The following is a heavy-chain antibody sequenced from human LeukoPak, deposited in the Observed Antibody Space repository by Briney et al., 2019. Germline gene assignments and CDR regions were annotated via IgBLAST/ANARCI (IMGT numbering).Heavy chain of an antibody. Sequence: SEPLSLTCAVSGGSISSYYWSWIRQPPGKGLEWIGYIYYSGSTKYNPSLKSRVSISVDTSKNQFSLKLSSVTAADTAVYYCARGAGAGYNLQPFDYWGQGTLVTVSS. V-gene: IGHV4-59*08. D-gene: IGHD5-24*01. J-gene: IGHJ4*02. CDR1: GGSISSYY. CDR2: IYYSGST. CDR3: ARGAGAGYNLQPFDY.